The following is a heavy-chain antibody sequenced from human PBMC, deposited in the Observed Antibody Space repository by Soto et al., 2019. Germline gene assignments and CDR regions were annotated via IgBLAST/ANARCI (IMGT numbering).Heavy chain of an antibody. CDR2: INPSGGST. CDR3: ARERRNTVTSKRYYFDY. CDR1: GYTFTSYY. J-gene: IGHJ4*02. Sequence: QVQLVQSGAEVKKPGASVKVSCKASGYTFTSYYMHWVRQAPGQGLEWMGIINPSGGSTSYAQKFQVRVTMTRDTSTSTVYMELSSLRSEDTSVYYCARERRNTVTSKRYYFDYWGQGTLVTVSS. V-gene: IGHV1-46*03. D-gene: IGHD4-17*01.